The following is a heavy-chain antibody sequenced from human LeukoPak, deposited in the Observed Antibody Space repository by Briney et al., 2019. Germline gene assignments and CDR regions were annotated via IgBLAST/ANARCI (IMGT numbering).Heavy chain of an antibody. CDR2: ISGSGGST. J-gene: IGHJ6*03. D-gene: IGHD6-6*01. CDR1: GFIISDYY. Sequence: GGSLRLSCAASGFIISDYYMSWIRQAPGKGLEWVSAISGSGGSTYYADSVKGRFTISRDNSKNTLYLQMNSLRAEDTAVYYCAKYTSSSPPMDVWGKGTTVTVSS. V-gene: IGHV3-23*01. CDR3: AKYTSSSPPMDV.